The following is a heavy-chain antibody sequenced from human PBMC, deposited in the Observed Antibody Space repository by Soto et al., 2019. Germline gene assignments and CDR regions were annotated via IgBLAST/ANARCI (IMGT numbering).Heavy chain of an antibody. CDR1: GFTFSDYY. J-gene: IGHJ4*02. D-gene: IGHD3-22*01. CDR3: ARLDYYDSSGYFDYFDY. V-gene: IGHV3-11*01. CDR2: ISSSGSTI. Sequence: QVQLVESGGGLVKPGGSLRLSCAASGFTFSDYYMSWIRQAPGKGLGWVSYISSSGSTIYYADSVKGRFTISRDSAKNSLYLQMNSLRAEDTAVYYYARLDYYDSSGYFDYFDYWGQGTLVTVSS.